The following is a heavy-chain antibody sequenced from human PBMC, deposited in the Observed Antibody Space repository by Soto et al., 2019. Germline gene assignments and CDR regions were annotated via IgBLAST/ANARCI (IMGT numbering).Heavy chain of an antibody. Sequence: EVQLLESGGGLVQPGGSLRLSCAASGFTFSNYAMRWVRQAPGKRLEWVSAISGSGDSTYYADSVKGRFTISRDNSKNTLYLQMNSLRAEDTAVYYCAKRGSGSYFDYWGQGTLVTVSS. D-gene: IGHD1-26*01. J-gene: IGHJ4*02. CDR1: GFTFSNYA. CDR3: AKRGSGSYFDY. V-gene: IGHV3-23*01. CDR2: ISGSGDST.